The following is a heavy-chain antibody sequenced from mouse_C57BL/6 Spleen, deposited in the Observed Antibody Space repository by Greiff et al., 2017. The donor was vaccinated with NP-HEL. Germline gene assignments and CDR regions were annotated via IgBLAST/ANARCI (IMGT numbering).Heavy chain of an antibody. Sequence: DVQLQESGPGLVKPSQSLSLTCTVTGYSITSGYGWNWIRQFPGNKLEWMGYISYSGSTNYNPSLKSRTSITPDTSKNQFFLQLNSVTTEDTATYYCARTAGIKYWGQGTTLTVSS. D-gene: IGHD1-2*01. CDR2: ISYSGST. CDR3: ARTAGIKY. J-gene: IGHJ2*01. V-gene: IGHV3-2*02. CDR1: GYSITSGYG.